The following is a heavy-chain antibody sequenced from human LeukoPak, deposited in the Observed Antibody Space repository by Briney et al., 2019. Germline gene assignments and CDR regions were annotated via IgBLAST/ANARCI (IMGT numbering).Heavy chain of an antibody. CDR1: GFTFSSYW. Sequence: TGGSLRLSCAASGFTFSSYWMHWVRQAPGKGLVWVSRIDGDGSSTSYADSVKGRFTISRDNAKNTLYLQMNSLRAEDTAVYYCARTIVGAAFDYWGQGTLVTVSS. CDR2: IDGDGSST. J-gene: IGHJ4*02. V-gene: IGHV3-74*01. D-gene: IGHD1-26*01. CDR3: ARTIVGAAFDY.